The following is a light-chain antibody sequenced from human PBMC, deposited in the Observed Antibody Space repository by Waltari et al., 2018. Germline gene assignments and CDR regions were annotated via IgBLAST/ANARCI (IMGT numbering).Light chain of an antibody. Sequence: QSALTQPASGSGSPGQSITISCTGTSSDVGGYNYVSWYQQHPGKAPKLMIYDVSKRPSGVSNRFSGSKSGNTASLTISGLQAEDEADYYCCSYAGSSSYVFGTGTKVTVL. CDR1: SSDVGGYNY. CDR2: DVS. J-gene: IGLJ1*01. V-gene: IGLV2-23*02. CDR3: CSYAGSSSYV.